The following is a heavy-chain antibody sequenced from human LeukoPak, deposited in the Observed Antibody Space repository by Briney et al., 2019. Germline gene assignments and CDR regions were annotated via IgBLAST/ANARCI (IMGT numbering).Heavy chain of an antibody. V-gene: IGHV4-34*01. CDR3: ARLRFGELSAFDY. Sequence: SETLSLTCAVYGGSFSGYYWSWIRQPPGKGLEWIGEINHSGSTNYNPSLKSRVTISVDTSKNQFSLKLSSVIAADTAVYYCARLRFGELSAFDYWGQGTLVTVSS. CDR2: INHSGST. J-gene: IGHJ4*02. CDR1: GGSFSGYY. D-gene: IGHD3-10*01.